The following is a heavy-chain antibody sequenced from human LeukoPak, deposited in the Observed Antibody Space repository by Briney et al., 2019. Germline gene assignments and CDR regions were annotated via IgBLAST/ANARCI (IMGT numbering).Heavy chain of an antibody. J-gene: IGHJ6*02. CDR2: MNPNSGNT. V-gene: IGHV1-8*01. D-gene: IGHD1-26*01. CDR3: ARGLEVGANDYYYGMDV. CDR1: GYTFTSYD. Sequence: ASVKVSCKASGYTFTSYDINWVRQATGQGLEWMGWMNPNSGNTGYAQKFQGRVTMTRNTSISAAYMELSSLRSEDTAVCYCARGLEVGANDYYYGMDVWGQGTTVTVSS.